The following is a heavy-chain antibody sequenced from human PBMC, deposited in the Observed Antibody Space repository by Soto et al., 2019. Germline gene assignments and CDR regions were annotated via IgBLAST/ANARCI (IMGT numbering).Heavy chain of an antibody. CDR2: IYPGDSDT. CDR3: ARQDYTCGWSVDY. D-gene: IGHD6-19*01. CDR1: GYSFTSYW. V-gene: IGHV5-51*01. Sequence: GESLKISCKGSGYSFTSYWIGWVRQMPGKCLEWMGIIYPGDSDTRYSPSFQGQVTISADKSISTGYLQCSSLKASAKEMYSCARQDYTCGWSVDYWGQGTLVTVSS. J-gene: IGHJ4*02.